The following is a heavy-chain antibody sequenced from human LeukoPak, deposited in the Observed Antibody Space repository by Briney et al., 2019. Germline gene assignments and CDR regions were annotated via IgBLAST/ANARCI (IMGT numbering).Heavy chain of an antibody. V-gene: IGHV3-7*01. D-gene: IGHD2-2*01. J-gene: IGHJ4*02. CDR1: GFTFSSYW. CDR3: ARMPRGLDY. CDR2: IKQDGSEK. Sequence: GGSLRLSCAASGFTFSSYWMTWVRQAPGKGLECVASIKQDGSEKYYVDSVKGRFTISRDNSKNSLYLQMNSLRVEDTSIYYCARMPRGLDYWGQGTLVTVSS.